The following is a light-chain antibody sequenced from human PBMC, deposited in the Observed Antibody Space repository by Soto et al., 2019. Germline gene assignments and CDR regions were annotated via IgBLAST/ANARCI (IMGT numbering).Light chain of an antibody. CDR2: GNS. Sequence: QSVLTQPPSVSGAPGQRVTISCTGSSSNIGAGYDVHWYQQLPGTAPKLLIYGNSNRPSGVPDRFSGSKSGTSASLAITGLQAEDEADYYCKSYASSMSCVVFGGGTKLTVL. V-gene: IGLV1-40*01. J-gene: IGLJ2*01. CDR1: SSNIGAGYD. CDR3: KSYASSMSCVV.